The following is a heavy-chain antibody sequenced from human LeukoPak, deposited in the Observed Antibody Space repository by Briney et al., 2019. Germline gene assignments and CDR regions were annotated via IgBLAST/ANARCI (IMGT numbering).Heavy chain of an antibody. V-gene: IGHV3-23*01. CDR1: GFTFSSYG. Sequence: GGSLTLSCAASGFTFSSYGMSWVRQAPGKGLEWVSAISGSGGSTYYADSVKGRFTISRDNSKNTLYLQMNSLRPEDTAVYYCARDTGDGYPPLDYFYSMDGWGTGTTVSVSS. D-gene: IGHD5-24*01. J-gene: IGHJ6*03. CDR2: ISGSGGST. CDR3: ARDTGDGYPPLDYFYSMDG.